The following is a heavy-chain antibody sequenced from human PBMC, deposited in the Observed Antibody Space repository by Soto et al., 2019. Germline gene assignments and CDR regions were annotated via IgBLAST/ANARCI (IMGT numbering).Heavy chain of an antibody. Sequence: ASVKVSCKASGYTFTGYYMHWVRQAPGQGLEWMGWINPNSGGTNYAQKFQGWVTMTRDTSISTAYMELSRLRSDDTAVYYCARGATYYYDSSGYPWAFDIWGQGTMVTVSS. V-gene: IGHV1-2*04. J-gene: IGHJ3*02. CDR2: INPNSGGT. CDR1: GYTFTGYY. D-gene: IGHD3-22*01. CDR3: ARGATYYYDSSGYPWAFDI.